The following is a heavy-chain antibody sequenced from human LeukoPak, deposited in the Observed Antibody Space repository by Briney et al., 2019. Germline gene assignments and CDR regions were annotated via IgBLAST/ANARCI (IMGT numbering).Heavy chain of an antibody. J-gene: IGHJ4*02. D-gene: IGHD3-22*01. CDR3: SRGAEASGYPLFQY. Sequence: PGGSLRLSCAASGFMFSDYYMTWVRQAPGKGLEWISFIKTNGVTTYDADSVKGRFTISRDDAKNTLYLRMDSLRAEDTAIYCCSRGAEASGYPLFQYWGQGVLVTVSS. CDR1: GFMFSDYY. V-gene: IGHV3-11*01. CDR2: IKTNGVTT.